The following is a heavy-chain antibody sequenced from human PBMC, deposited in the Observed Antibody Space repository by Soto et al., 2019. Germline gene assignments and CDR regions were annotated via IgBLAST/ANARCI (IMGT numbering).Heavy chain of an antibody. V-gene: IGHV2-5*02. CDR1: GFSFSSIGEG. Sequence: QITLKESGPTLVKPTQTLTLTCTFPGFSFSSIGEGVGWIRQPPGKALEWLALIYWDDDKRYSTSLKSRLTITKDTSKSHVVLTMTNMDPVDTATYYCVQSRCGGDCLQSYSSHSYYGLDVWGQGTTVTVSS. D-gene: IGHD2-21*02. CDR2: IYWDDDK. J-gene: IGHJ6*02. CDR3: VQSRCGGDCLQSYSSHSYYGLDV.